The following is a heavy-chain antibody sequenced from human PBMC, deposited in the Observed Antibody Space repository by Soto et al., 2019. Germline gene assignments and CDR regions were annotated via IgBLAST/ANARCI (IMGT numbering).Heavy chain of an antibody. CDR1: GFTFDEYD. J-gene: IGHJ3*02. Sequence: GGSLRLSCAASGFTFDEYDIHWVRQAPGRGLEWVSGISWDSGRKVYADSVEGRFTISRDNAKSSLYLQMNSLRAEDTAVYYCARGDYYDNSGPFSDAFDIWGQGTMVTVSS. CDR2: ISWDSGRK. D-gene: IGHD3-22*01. V-gene: IGHV3-9*01. CDR3: ARGDYYDNSGPFSDAFDI.